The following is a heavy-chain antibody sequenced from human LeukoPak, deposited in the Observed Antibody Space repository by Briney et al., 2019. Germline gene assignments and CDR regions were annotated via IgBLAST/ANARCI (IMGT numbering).Heavy chain of an antibody. D-gene: IGHD5-24*01. CDR3: AREKRGVEMATITTFDY. CDR1: GFTFSSYW. J-gene: IGHJ4*02. CDR2: IKQDGSEK. Sequence: GGSLRLSCAASGFTFSSYWMSWVRQAPGKGLEWVANIKQDGSEKYYVDSVKGRLTISRDNAKNSLYLQMNSLRAEDTAVYYCAREKRGVEMATITTFDYWGQGTLVTVSS. V-gene: IGHV3-7*05.